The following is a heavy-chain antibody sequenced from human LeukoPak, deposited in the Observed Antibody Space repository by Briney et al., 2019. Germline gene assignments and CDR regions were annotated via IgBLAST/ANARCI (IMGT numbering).Heavy chain of an antibody. CDR2: ISGSGGST. V-gene: IGHV3-23*01. CDR1: GFTFSSYS. CDR3: GATGNYYYYGMDV. J-gene: IGHJ6*02. Sequence: PGGSLRLSCAASGFTFSSYSMNSVRQAPGKGLEWVSAISGSGGSTYYADSVKGRFTISRDNSKNTLYLQMNSLKAEDTAVYYCGATGNYYYYGMDVWGQGTAVTVSS. D-gene: IGHD1-14*01.